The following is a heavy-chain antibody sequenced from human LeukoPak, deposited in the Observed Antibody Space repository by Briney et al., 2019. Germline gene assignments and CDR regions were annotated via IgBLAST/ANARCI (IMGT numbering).Heavy chain of an antibody. CDR1: GFTFSGHW. D-gene: IGHD2-15*01. CDR3: TRSGYSNGYDY. V-gene: IGHV3-74*03. CDR2: ITPDGNAA. J-gene: IGHJ4*02. Sequence: GGSLRLSCVASGFTFSGHWMHWVRQVPGKGLIAVSRITPDGNAAAYADSVKGRFTISRGNAKNTLYLEMNSLTAEATALYHCTRSGYSNGYDYWGQGTLVTVSS.